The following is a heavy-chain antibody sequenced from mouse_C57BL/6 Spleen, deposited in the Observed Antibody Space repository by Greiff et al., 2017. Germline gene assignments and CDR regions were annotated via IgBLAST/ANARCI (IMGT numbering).Heavy chain of an antibody. J-gene: IGHJ1*03. CDR1: GYTFTSYD. V-gene: IGHV1-85*01. Sequence: VQLVESGPELVKPGASVKLSCKASGYTFTSYDINWVKQRPGQGLEWIGWFYPRDGSTKYNEKFKGKATLTVDTSSSTAYMELHSLTSEDSAVYFCAYYYYGSSRYWYVDGWGTGTTVTVSS. CDR2: FYPRDGST. D-gene: IGHD1-1*01. CDR3: AYYYYGSSRYWYVDG.